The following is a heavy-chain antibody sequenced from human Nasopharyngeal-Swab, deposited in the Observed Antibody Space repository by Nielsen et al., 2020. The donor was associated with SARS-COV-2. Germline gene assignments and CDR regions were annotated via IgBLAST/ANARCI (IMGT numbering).Heavy chain of an antibody. CDR2: VYFHGTT. CDR3: ARRKTSPYFDP. CDR1: GCSINSNSYY. V-gene: IGHV4-39*01. Sequence: SETLSLTCTVSGCSINSNSYYWGWIRQTPGKGLEWLGSVYFHGTTYYNPSLKTRVTISVDTSKNQFSVRLTSVTAADTAVYFCARRKTSPYFDPWGQGTLVTVSS. J-gene: IGHJ5*02.